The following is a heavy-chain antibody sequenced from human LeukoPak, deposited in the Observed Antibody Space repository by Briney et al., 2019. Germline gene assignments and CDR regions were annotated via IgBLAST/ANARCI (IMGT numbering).Heavy chain of an antibody. J-gene: IGHJ4*02. CDR2: LYSDGKT. V-gene: IGHV3-53*01. CDR1: GFIVSDSY. Sequence: GSLRLSCAASGFIVSDSYMSWVRQAPGKGLEWVSALYSDGKTYYAGSVKGRFTISRDNSKNTVSLQMNSLRAEDTAVYYCARQVGAATNFEYWGQGTLVTVSS. CDR3: ARQVGAATNFEY. D-gene: IGHD1-26*01.